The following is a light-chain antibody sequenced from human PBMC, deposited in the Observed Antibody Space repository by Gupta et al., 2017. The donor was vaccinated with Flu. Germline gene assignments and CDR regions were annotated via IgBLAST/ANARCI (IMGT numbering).Light chain of an antibody. CDR3: QQYNNWAPLT. CDR1: QSIRSN. CDR2: GAS. V-gene: IGKV3-15*01. Sequence: TLSVSPGESATLSCRASQSIRSNLAWYQQQPGQAPRLLIYGASIRATNIPARFSGSGSGTEFTLTISSLQSEDFAVYYCQQYNNWAPLTFGGGTKVE. J-gene: IGKJ4*01.